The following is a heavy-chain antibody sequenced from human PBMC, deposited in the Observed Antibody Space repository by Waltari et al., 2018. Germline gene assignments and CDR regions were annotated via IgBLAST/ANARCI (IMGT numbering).Heavy chain of an antibody. CDR2: FSGTNTNT. J-gene: IGHJ4*02. CDR3: AKGLKWELPLDC. D-gene: IGHD1-26*01. V-gene: IGHV3-23*01. CDR1: GLPFCNLA. Sequence: EVQLLESGGGLVQPGGSLRISLFASGLPFCNLAIMWVAQAPGKELEWVSAFSGTNTNTYYADSVRGRFTISRDNSKNTLYLQMNNLRAEDTAVYYCAKGLKWELPLDCWGQGTLVTVSS.